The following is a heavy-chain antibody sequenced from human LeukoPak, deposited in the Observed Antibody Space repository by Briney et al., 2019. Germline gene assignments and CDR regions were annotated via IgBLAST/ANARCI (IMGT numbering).Heavy chain of an antibody. D-gene: IGHD3-9*01. J-gene: IGHJ4*02. V-gene: IGHV1-24*01. CDR3: ATDLIRELRYLDY. CDR1: GSTLTQLS. Sequence: GASVKVSCKVSGSTLTQLSMHWVRQAPGKGLEWRGGFDPEDGETIYAQKFQGRVTMTEDTSTDTAYMELSSLRSEDTAVYYCATDLIRELRYLDYWGQGTLVTVSS. CDR2: FDPEDGET.